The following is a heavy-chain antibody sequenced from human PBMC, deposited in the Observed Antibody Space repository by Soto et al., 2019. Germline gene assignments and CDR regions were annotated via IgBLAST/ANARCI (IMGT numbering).Heavy chain of an antibody. CDR1: GLSLSTSGVG. CDR2: IYWDDDK. Sequence: QITLKESGPTLVKPPQTLTLTCTFSGLSLSTSGVGVGWIRQPPGKALEWLALIYWDDDKRYSPSLKSRLTITKDTSKNQVVLTMTNMDPVDTATYYCARPRDYKIFGALIDYWGHGTLVTLSS. CDR3: ARPRDYKIFGALIDY. D-gene: IGHD3-3*01. J-gene: IGHJ4*01. V-gene: IGHV2-5*02.